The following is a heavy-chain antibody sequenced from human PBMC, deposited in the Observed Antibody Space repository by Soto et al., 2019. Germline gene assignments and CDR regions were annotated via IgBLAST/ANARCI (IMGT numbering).Heavy chain of an antibody. D-gene: IGHD1-26*01. V-gene: IGHV1-69*13. CDR2: IIPIFGTA. CDR3: ARYPFSGSYDWPAP. Sequence: GASVKVSCKASGGTFSSYAISWVRQAPGQGLEWMGGIIPIFGTANYAQKFQGRVTITADESTSTAYMELSSLRSEDTAVYYCARYPFSGSYDWPAPGGRGTLVPVSS. J-gene: IGHJ1*01. CDR1: GGTFSSYA.